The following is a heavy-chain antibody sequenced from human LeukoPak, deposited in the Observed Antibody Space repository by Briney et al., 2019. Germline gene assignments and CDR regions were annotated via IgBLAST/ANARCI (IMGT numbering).Heavy chain of an antibody. D-gene: IGHD1-26*01. Sequence: GGSLRLSCAASGFTFSIYGMSWVRQAPGKGLEWVSAISGSGGSTYYADSVKGRFTISRDNSKNTLYLQMNSLRAEDTAVYYCARESYSGSYVYYFDYWGQGTLVTVSS. CDR2: ISGSGGST. CDR1: GFTFSIYG. CDR3: ARESYSGSYVYYFDY. J-gene: IGHJ4*02. V-gene: IGHV3-23*01.